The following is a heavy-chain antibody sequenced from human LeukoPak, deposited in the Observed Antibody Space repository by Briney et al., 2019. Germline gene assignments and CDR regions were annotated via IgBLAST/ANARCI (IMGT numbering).Heavy chain of an antibody. D-gene: IGHD3-10*01. CDR3: ASFGAHSFDY. V-gene: IGHV7-4-1*02. Sequence: ASVKVSCKASGYTFTSYGISWVRQAPGQGLEWMGWINTNTGNPTYAQGFTGRFVFSLDTSVSTAYLQISTLKPEDTAVYYCASFGAHSFDYWGQGTLVTVSS. J-gene: IGHJ4*02. CDR2: INTNTGNP. CDR1: GYTFTSYG.